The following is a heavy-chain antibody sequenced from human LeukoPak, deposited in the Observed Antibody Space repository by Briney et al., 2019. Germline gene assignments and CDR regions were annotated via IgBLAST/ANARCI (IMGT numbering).Heavy chain of an antibody. D-gene: IGHD3-3*01. CDR3: AKSGYDFWSGYYGY. V-gene: IGHV3-23*01. CDR2: ISGSGGST. J-gene: IGHJ4*02. Sequence: AGGSLRLSCAASGFTFDDYAMHWVRQAPGKGLEWVSAISGSGGSTYYADSVKGRFTISRDNSKNTLYLQINSLRAEDTAVYYCAKSGYDFWSGYYGYWGQGTLVTVSS. CDR1: GFTFDDYA.